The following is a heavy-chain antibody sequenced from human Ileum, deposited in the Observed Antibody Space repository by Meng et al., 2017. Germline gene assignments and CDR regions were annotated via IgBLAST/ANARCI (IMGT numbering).Heavy chain of an antibody. CDR3: ARHGGYSQDF. CDR1: SGSISSNTY. Sequence: QVQLQESGPGLVRPSGTLSLTCAVSSGSISSNTYWSWVRQPPGKGLEWIGQIPHSGSAYYNPSLKSRVTMSVDKSKSQFSLMLTSVTAADTAIYYCARHGGYSQDFWGQGTLVTASS. CDR2: IPHSGSA. V-gene: IGHV4-4*02. J-gene: IGHJ4*02. D-gene: IGHD4-23*01.